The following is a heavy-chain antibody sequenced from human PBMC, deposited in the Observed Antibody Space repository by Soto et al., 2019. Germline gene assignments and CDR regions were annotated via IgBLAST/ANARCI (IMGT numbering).Heavy chain of an antibody. CDR1: GYSFTSYW. CDR3: ARHPATFNDFWSGYTPRDYYYYMDV. V-gene: IGHV5-51*01. J-gene: IGHJ6*03. Sequence: GESLKISCKGSGYSFTSYWIGWVRQMPGKGLEWMGIIYPGDSDTRYSPSFQGQVTISADKSISTAYLQWSSLKASDTAMYYCARHPATFNDFWSGYTPRDYYYYMDVWGKGTTVTVSS. CDR2: IYPGDSDT. D-gene: IGHD3-3*01.